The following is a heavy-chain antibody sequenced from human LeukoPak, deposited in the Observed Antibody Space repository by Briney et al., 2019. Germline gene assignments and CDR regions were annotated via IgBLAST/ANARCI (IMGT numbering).Heavy chain of an antibody. CDR1: GGSFSGYY. J-gene: IGHJ4*02. CDR3: EIGYSYGFDY. V-gene: IGHV4-34*01. CDR2: INHSGST. Sequence: PSETLSLTCAVYGGSFSGYYWSWIRQPPGKGLEWIGEINHSGSTNYNPSLKSRVTISVDTSKNQFSLKLSSVTAADTAVYYCEIGYSYGFDYWGQGTLVTVSS. D-gene: IGHD5-18*01.